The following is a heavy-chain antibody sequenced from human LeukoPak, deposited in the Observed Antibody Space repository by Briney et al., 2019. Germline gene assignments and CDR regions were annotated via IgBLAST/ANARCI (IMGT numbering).Heavy chain of an antibody. CDR2: IYIGGTT. V-gene: IGHV3-53*05. CDR1: GLSVSSTF. D-gene: IGHD1/OR15-1a*01. J-gene: IGHJ6*04. CDR3: ARDRYGNNYMDV. Sequence: PGGSLRLSCAASGLSVSSTFMSWVRHAPGKGLEWGSVIYIGGTTSYATSVKGRFTISRDNSKSTLSLQMTNLRADVTAVYYCARDRYGNNYMDVWGKGTTVTV.